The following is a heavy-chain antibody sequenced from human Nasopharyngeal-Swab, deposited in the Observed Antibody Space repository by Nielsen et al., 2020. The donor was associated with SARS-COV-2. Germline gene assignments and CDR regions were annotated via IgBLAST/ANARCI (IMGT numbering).Heavy chain of an antibody. Sequence: WIRQPPGKGLEWIGEINHSGSTNHNPSLKSRVTISVDTSKNQFSLKLSSVTAADTAVYYCARDGPRSLYDILTGYYKPYAFDIWGQGTMVTVSS. D-gene: IGHD3-9*01. V-gene: IGHV4-34*09. CDR2: INHSGST. J-gene: IGHJ3*02. CDR3: ARDGPRSLYDILTGYYKPYAFDI.